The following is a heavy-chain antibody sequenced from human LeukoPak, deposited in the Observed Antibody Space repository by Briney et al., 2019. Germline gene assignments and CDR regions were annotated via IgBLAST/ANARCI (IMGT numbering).Heavy chain of an antibody. CDR2: IYYSGST. J-gene: IGHJ4*02. Sequence: PSQTLSLTCTVSGGSISSGGYYWSWIRQHPGKGLEWIGYIYYSGSTYYNPSLKSRVTISVDTSKNQFSLKLSSVTAADTAVYYCARGALTGYYNFDYWGQGTLVTVSS. D-gene: IGHD3-9*01. CDR3: ARGALTGYYNFDY. CDR1: GGSISSGGYY. V-gene: IGHV4-31*03.